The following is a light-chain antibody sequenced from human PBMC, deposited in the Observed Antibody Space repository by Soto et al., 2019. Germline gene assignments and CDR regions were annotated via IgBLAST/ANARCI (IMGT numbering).Light chain of an antibody. CDR3: SSYTSSNTLV. J-gene: IGLJ1*01. Sequence: QSALTQPASVSGSPGQSITISCSGTSSDVGAYNSVSWYQQHPGKAPKLIIYDVSSRPSGVFNRFSGSKSGNTASLTISGLQTEDEADYYCSSYTSSNTLVFGTGTK. CDR2: DVS. V-gene: IGLV2-14*03. CDR1: SSDVGAYNS.